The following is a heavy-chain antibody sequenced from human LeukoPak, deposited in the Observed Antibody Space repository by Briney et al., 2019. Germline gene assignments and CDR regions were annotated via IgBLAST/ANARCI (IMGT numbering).Heavy chain of an antibody. J-gene: IGHJ6*03. CDR3: ARDGSGYYYYYYMDV. V-gene: IGHV3-74*01. CDR1: GFTFSSYG. Sequence: PGGSLRLSCAASGFTFSSYGMHWVRQAPGKGLVWVSRINSDGSSTSYADSVKGRFTISRDNAKNTLYLQMNSLRAEDTAVYYCARDGSGYYYYYYMDVWGKGTTVTVSS. CDR2: INSDGSST. D-gene: IGHD3-3*01.